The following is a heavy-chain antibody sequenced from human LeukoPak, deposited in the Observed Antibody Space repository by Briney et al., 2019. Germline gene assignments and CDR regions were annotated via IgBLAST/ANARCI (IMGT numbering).Heavy chain of an antibody. J-gene: IGHJ4*02. V-gene: IGHV1-8*01. CDR2: MNPNSGNT. CDR1: GYTFTNYD. CDR3: ARGSRSGDY. Sequence: ASVKVSCKTSGYTFTNYDINWVRQAAGQGLEWMGWMNPNSGNTGYAQKFQGRVTMTRNISTSTAYMELSSLRSEDTAVYYCARGSRSGDYWGQGTQVTVSS. D-gene: IGHD3-10*01.